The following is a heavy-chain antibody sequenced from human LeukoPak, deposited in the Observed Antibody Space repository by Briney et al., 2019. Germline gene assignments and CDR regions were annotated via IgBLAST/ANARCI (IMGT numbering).Heavy chain of an antibody. Sequence: ASVKVSCKASGYTFTGYYMHWVRQAPGQGLEWMGWINPNSGGTNYAQTFQGKVTMTRDTSISTAYMELSRLRSDDTAVYYCARGPLLWFGESFDYWGQGTLVTVSS. V-gene: IGHV1-2*02. D-gene: IGHD3-10*01. CDR1: GYTFTGYY. CDR2: INPNSGGT. CDR3: ARGPLLWFGESFDY. J-gene: IGHJ4*02.